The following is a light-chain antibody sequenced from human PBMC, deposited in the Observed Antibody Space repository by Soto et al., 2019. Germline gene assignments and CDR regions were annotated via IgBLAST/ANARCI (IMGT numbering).Light chain of an antibody. Sequence: DIQVTQSPPSLSASVGERVTITCRASQSISTYLNWYQQKPGKAAKVLIYAASSLQSGVPSRFSGSGSETDFTLTISSLLHADAATYYCHQSYGTPPWTFGQGAKVDIK. V-gene: IGKV1-39*01. CDR2: AAS. J-gene: IGKJ1*01. CDR3: HQSYGTPPWT. CDR1: QSISTY.